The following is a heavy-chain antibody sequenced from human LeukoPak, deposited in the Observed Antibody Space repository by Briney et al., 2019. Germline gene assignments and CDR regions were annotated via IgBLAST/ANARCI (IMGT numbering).Heavy chain of an antibody. D-gene: IGHD3-16*01. Sequence: SETLSLTCAVSGGSISSNSYYWGWIRQPPGKGLEWIGSIYYSGSTYYNPSLKSRVTISVDTSKDQFSLKLSSVTAADTAVYYCARRGPGGRAFDIWGQGTMVTVSS. CDR3: ARRGPGGRAFDI. V-gene: IGHV4-39*01. CDR2: IYYSGST. CDR1: GGSISSNSYY. J-gene: IGHJ3*02.